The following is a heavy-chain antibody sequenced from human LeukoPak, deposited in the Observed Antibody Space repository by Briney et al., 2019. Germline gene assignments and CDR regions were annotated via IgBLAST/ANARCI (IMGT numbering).Heavy chain of an antibody. CDR1: EFLFSNYW. CDR2: IDSDGSPT. Sequence: GGSLRLSCAASEFLFSNYWMHWVRQVPGEGLVWVSRIDSDGSPTAYADSVEGRFTISRDNAMNTLYLQMNSLRAEDTAVYYCARESQQYWSVGALDVWGQGTTVTVSS. D-gene: IGHD2/OR15-2a*01. J-gene: IGHJ6*02. CDR3: ARESQQYWSVGALDV. V-gene: IGHV3-74*01.